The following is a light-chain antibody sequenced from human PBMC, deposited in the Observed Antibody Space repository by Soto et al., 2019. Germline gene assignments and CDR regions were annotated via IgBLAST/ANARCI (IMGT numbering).Light chain of an antibody. Sequence: IVLTQYPGNPSLSAGGRATLSCRASQSVSSRYLAWYQQKPGQAPRLVIYGASSRATGIPDRFSGSVSGTDGTITISRLETEDGSVYDCQQSGSSTWTFGQGTKVDI. CDR1: QSVSSRY. CDR3: QQSGSSTWT. J-gene: IGKJ1*01. V-gene: IGKV3-20*01. CDR2: GAS.